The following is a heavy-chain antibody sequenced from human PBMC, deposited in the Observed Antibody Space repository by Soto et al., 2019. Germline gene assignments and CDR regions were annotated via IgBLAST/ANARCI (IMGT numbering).Heavy chain of an antibody. J-gene: IGHJ4*02. CDR3: ARDRGYCSGGSCRTIEYYFDY. V-gene: IGHV3-48*01. D-gene: IGHD2-15*01. Sequence: GGSLRLSCAASGFTFSSYSMNWVRQAPGKGLEWVSYISSSSSTIYYADSVKGRFTISRDNAKNSLYLQMNSLRAEDTAVYYCARDRGYCSGGSCRTIEYYFDYWGQGTLVTVSS. CDR2: ISSSSSTI. CDR1: GFTFSSYS.